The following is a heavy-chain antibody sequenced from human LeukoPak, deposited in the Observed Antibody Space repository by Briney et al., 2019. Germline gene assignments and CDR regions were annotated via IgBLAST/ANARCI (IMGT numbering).Heavy chain of an antibody. CDR2: INPNSGGT. CDR1: GYTFTGYY. CDR3: ARESLYVDTAIAPRGYFDY. Sequence: ASVKVSCKASGYTFTGYYMHWVRQAPGQGLEWMGWINPNSGGTNYAQKFQGRVTMTRDTSISTAYMELSRLRSDDTAVYYCARESLYVDTAIAPRGYFDYWGQGTLVTVSS. J-gene: IGHJ4*02. V-gene: IGHV1-2*02. D-gene: IGHD5-18*01.